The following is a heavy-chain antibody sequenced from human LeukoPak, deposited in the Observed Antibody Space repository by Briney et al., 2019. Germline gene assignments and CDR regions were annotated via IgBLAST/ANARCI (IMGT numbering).Heavy chain of an antibody. Sequence: SRTLSLTCTVSGGSISSGSYNWGWIGQPPGKGLVWIARIYTSGSTNYNPSLKSRVSISVDTYKNQCSLKLSSVTAADTAVYYCARGATVTLFDYWGQGTLVTVSS. CDR2: IYTSGST. V-gene: IGHV4-61*02. J-gene: IGHJ4*02. D-gene: IGHD4-17*01. CDR3: ARGATVTLFDY. CDR1: GGSISSGSYN.